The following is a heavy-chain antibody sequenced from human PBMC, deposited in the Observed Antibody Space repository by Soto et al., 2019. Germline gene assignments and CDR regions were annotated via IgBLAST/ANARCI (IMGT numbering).Heavy chain of an antibody. Sequence: SETLSLTXTVSSDSISSYYWSWIRQPPGKRLEWIGYISYSGSTDYNPSPKSRVTISGDTSKNQFSLKVSSVTAADTAVYYCARGTSWQLPFDYWGQGTLVTVSS. V-gene: IGHV4-59*01. CDR3: ARGTSWQLPFDY. D-gene: IGHD6-13*01. J-gene: IGHJ4*02. CDR2: ISYSGST. CDR1: SDSISSYY.